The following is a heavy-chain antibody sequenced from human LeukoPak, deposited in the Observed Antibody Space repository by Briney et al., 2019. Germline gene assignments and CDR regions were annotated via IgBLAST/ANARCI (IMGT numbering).Heavy chain of an antibody. Sequence: GGSLRLSCAASAFTISRYWMNWVRQAPGKGLEWVSYISSSGSTIYYADSVKGRFTISRDNSKDTLYLQMNSLRAEDTAMYYCAKDGTYYYYYMDVWGKGTTVTISS. CDR3: AKDGTYYYYYMDV. CDR2: ISSSGSTI. CDR1: AFTISRYW. J-gene: IGHJ6*03. V-gene: IGHV3-48*01. D-gene: IGHD1-14*01.